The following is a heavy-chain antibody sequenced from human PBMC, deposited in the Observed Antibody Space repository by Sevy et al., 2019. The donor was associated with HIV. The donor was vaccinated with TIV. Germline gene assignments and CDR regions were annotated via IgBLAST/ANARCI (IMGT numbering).Heavy chain of an antibody. V-gene: IGHV3-21*01. Sequence: GGSLILSCAASGFTFSVYSMNWVRQAPGKGLEWVSSISSSFDINYADSLKGRITVSRDNAKNELCLQMNSLRADDTAVYYCVQEIGAKNHVWGQGTTVTVSS. CDR2: ISSSFDI. J-gene: IGHJ6*02. CDR1: GFTFSVYS. CDR3: VQEIGAKNHV. D-gene: IGHD3-22*01.